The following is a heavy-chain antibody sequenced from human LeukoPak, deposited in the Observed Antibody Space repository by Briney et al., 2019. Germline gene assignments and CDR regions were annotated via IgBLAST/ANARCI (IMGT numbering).Heavy chain of an antibody. Sequence: PGGSLRLSCAASGFSFRDYTMNWVRQAPGKGLEWLASISSSSSYIYYADSVKGRFTISRDNAKNSLYLRMNSLRAEDTAVYYCARDVTFDYWGQGTLVTVSS. J-gene: IGHJ4*02. D-gene: IGHD3-16*02. CDR1: GFSFRDYT. CDR2: ISSSSSYI. V-gene: IGHV3-21*01. CDR3: ARDVTFDY.